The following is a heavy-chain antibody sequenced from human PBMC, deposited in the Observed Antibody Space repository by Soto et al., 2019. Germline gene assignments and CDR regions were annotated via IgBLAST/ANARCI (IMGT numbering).Heavy chain of an antibody. Sequence: PGGSLRLSCAASGVTFTRYSMHWVRQAPGKGLEWVSSISSTNNYIYHGDSMKVRFTISRDNAKNSLYLEMNSLRAEDTAVYPCARESEDLTSNFDYWGQGALVTVSS. CDR2: ISSTNNYI. CDR1: GVTFTRYS. J-gene: IGHJ4*02. V-gene: IGHV3-21*06. CDR3: ARESEDLTSNFDY.